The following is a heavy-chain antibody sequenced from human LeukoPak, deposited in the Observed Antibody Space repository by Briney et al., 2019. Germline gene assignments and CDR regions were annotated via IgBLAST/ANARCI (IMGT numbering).Heavy chain of an antibody. CDR3: ARGTGVTMVRGADY. CDR1: GGSISSYY. D-gene: IGHD3-10*01. J-gene: IGHJ4*02. V-gene: IGHV4-59*01. CDR2: IYYSGST. Sequence: KPSETLSLTCTVSGGSISSYYWSWIRQPPGKGLEWIGYIYYSGSTNYNPSLKSRVTISVDTSKNQLSPKLSSVTAADTAVYYCARGTGVTMVRGADYWGQGTLVTVSS.